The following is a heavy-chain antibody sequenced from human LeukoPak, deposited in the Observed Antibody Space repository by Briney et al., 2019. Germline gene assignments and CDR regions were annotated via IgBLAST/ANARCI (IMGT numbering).Heavy chain of an antibody. CDR3: ARDKVACSSTSCHYWYFDL. V-gene: IGHV3-53*01. J-gene: IGHJ2*01. CDR1: GFTVSSNY. D-gene: IGHD2-2*01. CDR2: IYSGGST. Sequence: GGSLRLSCAASGFTVSSNYMSWVRQAPGKGLEWVSVIYSGGSTYYADSVKGRFTISRDNSKNTLYLQMNSLRAKDTAVYYCARDKVACSSTSCHYWYFDLWGRGTLVTVSS.